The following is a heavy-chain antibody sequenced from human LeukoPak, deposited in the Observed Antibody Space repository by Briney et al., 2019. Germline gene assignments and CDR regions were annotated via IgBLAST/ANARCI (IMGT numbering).Heavy chain of an antibody. J-gene: IGHJ4*02. CDR2: IYYSGST. Sequence: SETLSLTCSVSGDSISSSSYYWGWIRQPPGKGLEWIGSIYYSGSTYYNPSLKSRVTISVDTSKNQFSLKLSSVTAADTAVYYCARHSSDDYYFDYWGQGTLVTVSS. CDR1: GDSISSSSYY. CDR3: ARHSSDDYYFDY. D-gene: IGHD3-3*01. V-gene: IGHV4-39*01.